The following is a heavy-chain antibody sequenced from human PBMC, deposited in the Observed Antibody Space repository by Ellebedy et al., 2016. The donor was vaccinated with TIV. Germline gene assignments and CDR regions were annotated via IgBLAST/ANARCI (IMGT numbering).Heavy chain of an antibody. CDR3: ADGSYTPYGMDV. CDR1: GGSVNSGSHY. Sequence: SETLSLTCTVSGGSVNSGSHYWNWIRQPPGKGLEWIGYSYYIGTTNYNPSLKSRVTISEDASKNQFSLRLTSVTAADTAVYYCADGSYTPYGMDVWGRGTTVIVSS. CDR2: SYYIGTT. D-gene: IGHD3-10*01. J-gene: IGHJ6*02. V-gene: IGHV4-61*01.